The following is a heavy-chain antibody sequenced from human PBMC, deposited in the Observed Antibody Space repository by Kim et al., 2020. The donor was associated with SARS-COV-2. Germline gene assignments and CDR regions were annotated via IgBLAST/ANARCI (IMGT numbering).Heavy chain of an antibody. D-gene: IGHD2-8*01. CDR3: AKDRDSYNGPFDY. J-gene: IGHJ4*02. V-gene: IGHV3-33*06. Sequence: ADTVKGRFTISRDNSKTTLYLQMNSLRAEDTAVYYCAKDRDSYNGPFDYWGQGTLVTVSS.